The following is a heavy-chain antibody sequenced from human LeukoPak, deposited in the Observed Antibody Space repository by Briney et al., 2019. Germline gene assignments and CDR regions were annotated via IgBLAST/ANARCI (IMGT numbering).Heavy chain of an antibody. CDR1: GFTFSSYS. V-gene: IGHV3-21*01. Sequence: GGSLRLSCAASGFTFSSYSMNWVRQAPGKGLEWVSSISGSSTYIHFADSVKGRFTISRDNAKNSLYLQMNSLRAEDTAVYYCARESQGDYWGQGTLVTVSS. CDR3: ARESQGDY. CDR2: ISGSSTYI. J-gene: IGHJ4*02.